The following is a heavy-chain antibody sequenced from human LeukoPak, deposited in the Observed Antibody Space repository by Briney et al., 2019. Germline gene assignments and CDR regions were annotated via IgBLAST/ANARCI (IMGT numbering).Heavy chain of an antibody. Sequence: SETLSLTCAVYGGSFSGYYWSWIRQPPGKGLEWNGEINHSGSTNYNPSLKSRVTISVDTSKNQFSLKLSSVTAADTAVYYCASLGRSSSSWYYFDYRGQGTLVTVSS. CDR2: INHSGST. CDR1: GGSFSGYY. V-gene: IGHV4-34*01. D-gene: IGHD6-13*01. J-gene: IGHJ4*02. CDR3: ASLGRSSSSWYYFDY.